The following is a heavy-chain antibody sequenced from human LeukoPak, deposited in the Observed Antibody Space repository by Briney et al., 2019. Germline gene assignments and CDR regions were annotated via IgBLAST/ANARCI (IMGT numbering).Heavy chain of an antibody. Sequence: GGSLRLSCAASGFTFSSYWMHWVRQAPGKGLVWVSRIKNDGSSTGYVDSVKGRFTISRDNAKNTVYLQMNSLKAEDTAVYYCARENYFGMDVWGQGTTVTVSS. V-gene: IGHV3-74*01. CDR2: IKNDGSST. J-gene: IGHJ6*02. CDR3: ARENYFGMDV. CDR1: GFTFSSYW.